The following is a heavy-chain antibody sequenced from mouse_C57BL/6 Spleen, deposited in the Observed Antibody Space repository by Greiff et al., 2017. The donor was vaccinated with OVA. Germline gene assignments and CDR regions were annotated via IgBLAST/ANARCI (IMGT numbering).Heavy chain of an antibody. Sequence: EVKLVESGGGLVKPGGSLKLSCAASGFTFSSYAMSWVRQTPEQRLEWVATISDGGSYTYYPDNVKGRFTISRDNAKNNLYLQMSHLKSEDTAMYYCARDLERDAMDYWGQGTSVTVSS. V-gene: IGHV5-4*01. CDR2: ISDGGSYT. CDR3: ARDLERDAMDY. CDR1: GFTFSSYA. J-gene: IGHJ4*01.